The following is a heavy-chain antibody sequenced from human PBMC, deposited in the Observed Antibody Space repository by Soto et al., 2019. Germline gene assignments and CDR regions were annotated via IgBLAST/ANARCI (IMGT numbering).Heavy chain of an antibody. D-gene: IGHD6-25*01. CDR2: ISAYNGNI. V-gene: IGHV1-18*01. Sequence: ASVKVSCKASAYTFTNYGISWVRQAPGQGLEWMGWISAYNGNINYAQKFRGRVTMTTDTSTSSAYLEVRSLRSDDTAVYFCARRKERSGPYYLDLWGQGTQVTVSS. CDR1: AYTFTNYG. J-gene: IGHJ4*02. CDR3: ARRKERSGPYYLDL.